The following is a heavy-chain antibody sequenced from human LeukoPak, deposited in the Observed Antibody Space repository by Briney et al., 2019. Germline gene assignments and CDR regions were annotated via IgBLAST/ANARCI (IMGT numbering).Heavy chain of an antibody. D-gene: IGHD3-10*01. CDR2: SNSGNTT. CDR1: DDSISSRTFY. CDR3: ARQRAWFGEWAFDN. J-gene: IGHJ4*02. V-gene: IGHV4-39*01. Sequence: SETLSLTCTVSDDSISSRTFYWGWIRQPPGRWLECIGISNSGNTTYYISSLKVRVPLFVATSRKQFSLELTSVTAADTAVYYCARQRAWFGEWAFDNWGQGTLVTVSS.